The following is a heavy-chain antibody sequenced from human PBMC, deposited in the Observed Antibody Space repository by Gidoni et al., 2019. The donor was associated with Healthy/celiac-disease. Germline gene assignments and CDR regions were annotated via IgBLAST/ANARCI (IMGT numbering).Heavy chain of an antibody. D-gene: IGHD6-13*01. CDR2: IKQDGSEK. V-gene: IGHV3-7*01. Sequence: EVQLVESGGGLVQPGGSLRLSCAASGFTFSSHWMSWVRQAPGKGLEWVANIKQDGSEKYYVDSVKGRFTISRDNAKNSLYLQMNSLRAEDTAVYYCARITYSTTWIPFDYWGQGTLVTVSS. CDR3: ARITYSTTWIPFDY. J-gene: IGHJ4*02. CDR1: GFTFSSHW.